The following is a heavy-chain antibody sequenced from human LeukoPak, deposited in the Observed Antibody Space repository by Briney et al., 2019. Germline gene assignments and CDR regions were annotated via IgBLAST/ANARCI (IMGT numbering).Heavy chain of an antibody. Sequence: PSETLSLTCTVSGGSISSVNYYWGWIRQPPGKGLEWIGSIYYSGTTYYNPSLKSRVTISVETSKNEFSLKLRSVTAADTAVYYCARVTGYRIEDYFDYWGQGTLVTVSS. CDR2: IYYSGTT. CDR1: GGSISSVNYY. J-gene: IGHJ4*02. D-gene: IGHD6-13*01. CDR3: ARVTGYRIEDYFDY. V-gene: IGHV4-39*07.